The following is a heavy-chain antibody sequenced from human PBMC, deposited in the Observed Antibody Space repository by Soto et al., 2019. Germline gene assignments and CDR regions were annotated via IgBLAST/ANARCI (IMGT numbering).Heavy chain of an antibody. CDR2: IKSKTDGGTT. CDR1: GFTFSNAW. D-gene: IGHD3-9*01. J-gene: IGHJ6*02. CDR3: TTYYDFLTGYPYYYYGMDV. Sequence: PGGSLRLSCAASGFTFSNAWMNWVRQAPGKGLEWVGRIKSKTDGGTTDYAAPVKGRFTISRDDSKNTLYLQMNSLKTEDTAVYYCTTYYDFLTGYPYYYYGMDVWGQGTTVTVSS. V-gene: IGHV3-15*07.